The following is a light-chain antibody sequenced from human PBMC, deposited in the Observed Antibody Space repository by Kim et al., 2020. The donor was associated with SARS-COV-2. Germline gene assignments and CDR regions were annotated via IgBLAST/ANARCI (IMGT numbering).Light chain of an antibody. CDR3: QQSYSIPWT. CDR1: QGIASN. J-gene: IGKJ1*01. V-gene: IGKV1-39*01. Sequence: ASVGDRLTSTCRASQGIASNLIWYQQKPGKAPKLLIYDASSLQSGVPSRFSGSGYGTDFTLTISSLQPEDFATYHCQQSYSIPWTFGQGTKVDIK. CDR2: DAS.